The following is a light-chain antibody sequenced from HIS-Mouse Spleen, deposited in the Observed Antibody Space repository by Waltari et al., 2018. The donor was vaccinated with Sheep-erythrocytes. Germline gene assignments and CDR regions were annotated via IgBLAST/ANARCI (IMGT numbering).Light chain of an antibody. J-gene: IGLJ2*01. V-gene: IGLV3-1*01. CDR1: TLGDKY. CDR2: QDS. CDR3: QAWDSSTAWNVV. Sequence: SYELTQPPSVSVSPGQTASIPCSGDTLGDKYACWYQQRPGQSPVLVIYQDSKRPPGIPERFSGSNSGNTATLTISGTQAMDEADYYCQAWDSSTAWNVVFGGGTKLTVL.